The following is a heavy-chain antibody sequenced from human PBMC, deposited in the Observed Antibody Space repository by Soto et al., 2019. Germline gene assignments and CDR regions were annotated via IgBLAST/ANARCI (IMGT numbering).Heavy chain of an antibody. CDR1: GFTFSSYA. CDR3: ARDYIQEVVVVLQNYGMDV. CDR2: ISYDGSNK. D-gene: IGHD2-15*01. Sequence: QVQLVESGGGVVQPGRSLRLSCAASGFTFSSYAMHWVRQAPGKGLEWVAVISYDGSNKYYADSVKGRFTISRDNSKNTLYLQMNSLRAEDTAVYYCARDYIQEVVVVLQNYGMDVWGHGTTVTVSS. J-gene: IGHJ6*02. V-gene: IGHV3-30-3*01.